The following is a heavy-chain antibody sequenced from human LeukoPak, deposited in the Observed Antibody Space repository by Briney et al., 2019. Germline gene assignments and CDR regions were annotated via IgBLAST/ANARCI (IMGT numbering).Heavy chain of an antibody. J-gene: IGHJ4*02. D-gene: IGHD1-26*01. V-gene: IGHV1-2*02. CDR3: ARDPRGTYYSDY. CDR1: GYTFTGYY. Sequence: ASVKVSCKASGYTFTGYYMHWVRQAPGQGLEWMGWINPNSGGTNYAQKFQGRVTMTRDTSISTAYLELGRLRSDDTAVYYCARDPRGTYYSDYWGQGTLVTVSS. CDR2: INPNSGGT.